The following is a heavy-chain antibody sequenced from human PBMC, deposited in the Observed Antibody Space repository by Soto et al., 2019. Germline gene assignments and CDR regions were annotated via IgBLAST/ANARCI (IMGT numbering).Heavy chain of an antibody. CDR1: GYTFTSYA. V-gene: IGHV1-3*01. CDR3: ARWERIFGVVHYGMDA. Sequence: GASVKVSCKASGYTFTSYAMHWVRQAPGQRLEWMGWINAGNGNTKYSQKFQGRVTITRDTSASTAYMELRSLRSEDKAVYYCARWERIFGVVHYGMDAWGQGTTVTVSS. CDR2: INAGNGNT. J-gene: IGHJ6*02. D-gene: IGHD3-3*01.